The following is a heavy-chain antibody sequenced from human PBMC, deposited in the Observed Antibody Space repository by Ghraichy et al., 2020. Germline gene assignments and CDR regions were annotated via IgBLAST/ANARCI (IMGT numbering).Heavy chain of an antibody. D-gene: IGHD1-26*01. J-gene: IGHJ6*02. Sequence: GGSLRLSCTASGFTVSNHYTSGVRQAPGKGLEWVSVIYSGGSTYYADSVKGRFTISRDNSKNTLYLQMNSLRAEDTAVYYCARGYSGSHSVNYYYYGMDVWGQVTTVTVSS. CDR1: GFTVSNHY. V-gene: IGHV3-53*01. CDR3: ARGYSGSHSVNYYYYGMDV. CDR2: IYSGGST.